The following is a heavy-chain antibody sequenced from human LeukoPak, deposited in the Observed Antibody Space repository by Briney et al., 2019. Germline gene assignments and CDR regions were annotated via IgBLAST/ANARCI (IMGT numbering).Heavy chain of an antibody. V-gene: IGHV3-23*01. CDR2: ISGSGGTT. Sequence: HPGGSLRLSCAASGFTFSSYWMHWVRQAPGKGLEWVSTISGSGGTTHFADSVKGRFTISRDNSGSTLYLQMNSLRAEDTAVYWCARGHSSGWYYFDSWGQGTLVTVSS. D-gene: IGHD6-19*01. CDR1: GFTFSSYW. J-gene: IGHJ4*02. CDR3: ARGHSSGWYYFDS.